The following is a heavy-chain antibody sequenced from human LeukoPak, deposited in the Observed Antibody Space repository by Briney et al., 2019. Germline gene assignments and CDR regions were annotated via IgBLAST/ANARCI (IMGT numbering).Heavy chain of an antibody. V-gene: IGHV4-4*09. CDR3: ARHGFYAFEIDI. Sequence: KASETLSLTCTVSGGSISSYYWSWIRQPPGKGLEWIGYIYTSGSTNYNPSLRSRVTISVDTSKNQFSLKLSSVTAADTAVYYCARHGFYAFEIDIWGQGTMVTVSS. CDR1: GGSISSYY. CDR2: IYTSGST. J-gene: IGHJ3*02. D-gene: IGHD3-3*01.